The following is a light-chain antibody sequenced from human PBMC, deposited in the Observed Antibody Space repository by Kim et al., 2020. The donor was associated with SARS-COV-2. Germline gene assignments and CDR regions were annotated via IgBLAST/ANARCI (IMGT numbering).Light chain of an antibody. V-gene: IGKV1-9*01. CDR2: AAS. J-gene: IGKJ4*01. Sequence: DIQLTQSPSFLSASVGDRVTITCRASQVISNDLAWYQQKPGKGPQVLIYAASTLQRGVPSRFSGSGSGTDFTLTISSLQPEDFATYFCQQVNSFPLTFGGGTKLEI. CDR3: QQVNSFPLT. CDR1: QVISND.